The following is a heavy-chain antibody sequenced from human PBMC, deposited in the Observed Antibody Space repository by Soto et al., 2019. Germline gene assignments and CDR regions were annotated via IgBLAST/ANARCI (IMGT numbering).Heavy chain of an antibody. CDR2: ISGSGDNT. V-gene: IGHV3-23*01. D-gene: IGHD2-2*01. CDR1: KFTFSTYA. J-gene: IGHJ4*02. Sequence: EVQLLESGGGLVQRGGSLRLSCAASKFTFSTYAMTWVRQAPGKGLEWVSDISGSGDNTYYADSVKGRFTISRDNSKSTLYLQMNSLRAEDTAVYYCAKDXXHXXXTRCAXYFEKWGRGTLVTVSS. CDR3: AKDXXHXXXTRCAXYFEK.